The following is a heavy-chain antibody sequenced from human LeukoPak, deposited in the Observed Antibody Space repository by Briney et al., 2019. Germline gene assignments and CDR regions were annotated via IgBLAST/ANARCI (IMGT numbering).Heavy chain of an antibody. V-gene: IGHV4-39*01. D-gene: IGHD1-7*01. CDR2: IAYSGST. CDR1: GGSISTTSYY. J-gene: IGHJ4*02. CDR3: ARGGYNWNWTAGDY. Sequence: PSETLSLTCTVSGGAVSGGSISTTSYYWGWIRQPPGKGLEWIGSIAYSGSTYYNPSLKSRATVSVDTSKNQLSLKLSSVTAADTAVYYCARGGYNWNWTAGDYWGQGTLVTVSS.